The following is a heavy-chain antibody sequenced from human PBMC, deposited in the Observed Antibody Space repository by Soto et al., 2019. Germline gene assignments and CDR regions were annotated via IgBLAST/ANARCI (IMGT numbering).Heavy chain of an antibody. Sequence: SVKVSCKASGYTFTGYYMHWVRQAPGQGLEWMGWINPNSGGTNYAQKFQGRVTMTRDTSISTAYMELSRLRSDDTAVYYCARVPPDYYYYGMDVWGQGTTVTVSS. CDR2: INPNSGGT. CDR1: GYTFTGYY. CDR3: ARVPPDYYYYGMDV. V-gene: IGHV1-2*02. J-gene: IGHJ6*02.